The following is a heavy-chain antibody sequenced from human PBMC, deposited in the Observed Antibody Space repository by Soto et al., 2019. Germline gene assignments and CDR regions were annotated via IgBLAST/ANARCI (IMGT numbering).Heavy chain of an antibody. CDR3: ARDEATHYDFWSGPMGDFDY. Sequence: ASVKVSCKASGYTFTSYYMHWVRQAPGQGLEWMGIINPSGGSTSYAQKFQGRVTMTRDTSTSTVYMELSSLRSEDTAVYYCARDEATHYDFWSGPMGDFDYWGQGTLVTVSS. J-gene: IGHJ4*02. D-gene: IGHD3-3*01. CDR2: INPSGGST. CDR1: GYTFTSYY. V-gene: IGHV1-46*01.